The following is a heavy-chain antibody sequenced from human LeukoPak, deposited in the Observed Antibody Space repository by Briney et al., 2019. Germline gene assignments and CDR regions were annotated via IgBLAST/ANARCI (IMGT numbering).Heavy chain of an antibody. CDR1: GFTFSSYA. CDR2: IRGSGGST. D-gene: IGHD2-15*01. Sequence: PRGSLRLSCAASGFTFSSYAMSWVRQAPGKGLEWVSAIRGSGGSTYYADSVKGRFTISRDNAKNSLYLQMYSLRAEDTAVYYCATSDLVHEMVAYDAFHIWGQGTMVTVSS. V-gene: IGHV3-23*01. J-gene: IGHJ3*02. CDR3: ATSDLVHEMVAYDAFHI.